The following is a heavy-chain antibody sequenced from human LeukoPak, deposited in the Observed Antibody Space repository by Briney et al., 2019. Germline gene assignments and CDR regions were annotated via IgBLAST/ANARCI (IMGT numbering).Heavy chain of an antibody. CDR1: GGTFSSYA. V-gene: IGHV1-69*05. D-gene: IGHD5-24*01. CDR3: AKGSARVLEMATTHLHF. J-gene: IGHJ4*02. CDR2: IIPIFGTA. Sequence: GASVKVSCKASGGTFSSYAISWVRQAPGQGLEWMGGIIPIFGTANYAQKFQGRVTITTDESTSTAYMELSSLRSEDTAVYYCAKGSARVLEMATTHLHFWGQGTLVTVSS.